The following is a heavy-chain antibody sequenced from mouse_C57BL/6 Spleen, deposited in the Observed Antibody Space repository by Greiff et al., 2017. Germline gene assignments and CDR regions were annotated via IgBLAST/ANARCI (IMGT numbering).Heavy chain of an antibody. Sequence: VQLVESGAELARPGASVKLSCKASGYTFTSYGISWVKQRTGQGLEWIGEIYPRSGNTYYNEKFKGKATLTADKSSSTAYMELRSLTSEDSAVYFCARGDDGLGVLVWGTGTTVTVSS. V-gene: IGHV1-81*01. D-gene: IGHD2-3*01. CDR2: IYPRSGNT. CDR3: ARGDDGLGVLV. CDR1: GYTFTSYG. J-gene: IGHJ1*03.